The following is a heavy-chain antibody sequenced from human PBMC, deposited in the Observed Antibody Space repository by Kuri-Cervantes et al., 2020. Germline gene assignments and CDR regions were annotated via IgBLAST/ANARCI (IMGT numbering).Heavy chain of an antibody. Sequence: GGSLRLSCAASGFTFSSYSMNWVRQAPGKGLEWVSSISSSSSYIYYADSVKGRFTISRDNAKNPLYLQMNSLRAEDTAVYYCARDQIYYYGMDVWGQGTTVTVSS. CDR1: GFTFSSYS. CDR3: ARDQIYYYGMDV. CDR2: ISSSSSYI. J-gene: IGHJ6*02. V-gene: IGHV3-21*01.